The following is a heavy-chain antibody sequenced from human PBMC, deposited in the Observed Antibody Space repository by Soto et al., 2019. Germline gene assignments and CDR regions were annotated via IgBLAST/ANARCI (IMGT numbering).Heavy chain of an antibody. Sequence: ASVKVSCKASGYTFTSYGISWVRQAPGQGLEWMGWIRAYNGNTNYAQKLQGRVTMTTDTSTSTAYMELRSLRSDDTAVYYCARVLGGPYCSGGSCYSDYWGQGTLVTVSS. J-gene: IGHJ4*02. D-gene: IGHD2-15*01. CDR3: ARVLGGPYCSGGSCYSDY. CDR2: IRAYNGNT. CDR1: GYTFTSYG. V-gene: IGHV1-18*01.